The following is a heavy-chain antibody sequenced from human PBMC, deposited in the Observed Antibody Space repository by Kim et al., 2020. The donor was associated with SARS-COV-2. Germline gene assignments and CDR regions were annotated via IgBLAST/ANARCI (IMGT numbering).Heavy chain of an antibody. D-gene: IGHD6-13*01. V-gene: IGHV1-69*13. J-gene: IGHJ6*02. Sequence: SVKVSCKASGGTFSSYAISWVRQAPGQGLEWMGGIIPIFGTANYAQKFQGRVTITADESTSTAYMELSSLRSEDTAVYYCAREIRAAGTHGGYYGMDVWGQGTTVTVSS. CDR2: IIPIFGTA. CDR1: GGTFSSYA. CDR3: AREIRAAGTHGGYYGMDV.